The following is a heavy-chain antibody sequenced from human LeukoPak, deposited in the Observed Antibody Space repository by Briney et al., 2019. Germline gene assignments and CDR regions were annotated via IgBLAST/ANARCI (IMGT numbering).Heavy chain of an antibody. J-gene: IGHJ6*04. V-gene: IGHV3-30*04. CDR1: GFTFSSYA. CDR2: ISYDGSNK. CDR3: AELGITMIGGV. D-gene: IGHD3-10*02. Sequence: GGSLRLSCAASGFTFSSYAMHWVRQAPGKGLEWGAGISYDGSNKYYADSVKGRFTISRDNAKNSLYLQMNSLRAEETAVYYCAELGITMIGGVWGKGTTVTISS.